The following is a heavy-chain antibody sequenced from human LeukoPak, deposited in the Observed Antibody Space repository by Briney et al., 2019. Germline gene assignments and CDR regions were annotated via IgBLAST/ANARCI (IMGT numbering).Heavy chain of an antibody. CDR1: AFALNEYS. Sequence: PGGSLRLSCVVSAFALNEYSMNWVRQAPGKGLEWVSSISSTGSYIYYADSVKGRFTISRDNPGNVMYLQMDSLRAEDTAVYYCTRVAQSGPTGWFDPWGQGTLVTVSS. CDR2: ISSTGSYI. D-gene: IGHD1-1*01. V-gene: IGHV3-21*01. CDR3: TRVAQSGPTGWFDP. J-gene: IGHJ5*02.